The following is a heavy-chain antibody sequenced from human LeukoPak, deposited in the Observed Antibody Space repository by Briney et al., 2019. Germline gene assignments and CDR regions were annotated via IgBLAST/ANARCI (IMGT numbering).Heavy chain of an antibody. V-gene: IGHV3-11*01. CDR2: IRNSDNNM. D-gene: IGHD6-19*01. CDR3: ARRIAGDGSHAFDI. CDR1: GFTFSDYN. Sequence: GGSLRLSCAASGFTFSDYNMGWLRQAPGKGLEWVSYIRNSDNNMFYADSVKGLFTISRDNAKYTVYLQMNSLRAEDTAVYYCARRIAGDGSHAFDIWGQGTMVTVSS. J-gene: IGHJ3*02.